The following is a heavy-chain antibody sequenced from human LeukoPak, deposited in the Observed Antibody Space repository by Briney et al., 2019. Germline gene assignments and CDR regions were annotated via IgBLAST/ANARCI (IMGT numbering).Heavy chain of an antibody. V-gene: IGHV3-21*01. CDR2: ISSSSSYI. D-gene: IGHD1-1*01. Sequence: GGSLRLSCASSVFTFSSYSMNWVRQAPGKGLEWVSSISSSSSYIYYADSVKGRFTISRDTAKTSLYLHMNSLRAEDTAVYYCARDLEPATAIYYYYGMDVWGQGTTVTVSS. CDR3: ARDLEPATAIYYYYGMDV. CDR1: VFTFSSYS. J-gene: IGHJ6*01.